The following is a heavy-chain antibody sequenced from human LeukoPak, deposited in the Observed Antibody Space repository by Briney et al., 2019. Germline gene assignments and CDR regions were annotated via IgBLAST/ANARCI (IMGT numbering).Heavy chain of an antibody. CDR3: ASRPADSTWYGVFDY. D-gene: IGHD6-13*01. CDR2: VFYPGST. Sequence: SDTLSLTCTVSGGSHNSHYWIWIPHPPGKGLEWVGYVFYPGSTNYNPSLKSRVTMSLDTSRDQFSLRLTSVTAADTAIYYCASRPADSTWYGVFDYWSQGTLVTVSS. CDR1: GGSHNSHY. V-gene: IGHV4-59*07. J-gene: IGHJ4*02.